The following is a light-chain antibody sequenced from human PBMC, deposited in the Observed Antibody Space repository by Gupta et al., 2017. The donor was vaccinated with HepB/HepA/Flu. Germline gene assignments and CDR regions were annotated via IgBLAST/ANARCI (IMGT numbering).Light chain of an antibody. CDR2: GSS. V-gene: IGKV1-33*01. CDR1: HDIKTY. CDR3: QQYDNSQFT. J-gene: IGKJ2*01. Sequence: EIQMAQSLSSLSSSVGDRLTITCQATHDIKTYLNWFQQQSAKAARILIYGSSNLESGVPPRFSGGGSGTQVSLTITSRQPEDVAAYDCQQYDNSQFTFGQGT.